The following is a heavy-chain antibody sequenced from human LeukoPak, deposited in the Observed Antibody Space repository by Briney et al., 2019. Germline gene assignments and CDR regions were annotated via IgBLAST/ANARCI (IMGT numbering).Heavy chain of an antibody. V-gene: IGHV4-61*02. J-gene: IGHJ4*02. CDR3: ARRDVETIVVVVAAPTHFDY. CDR2: IYTSGST. Sequence: PSQTLSLTCTVSGGSISSGSYYWSWIRQPAGKGLEWIGRIYTSGSTNYNPSLKSRVTISVDTSKNQFSLKLSSVTAADTAVYYCARRDVETIVVVVAAPTHFDYWGQGALVTVSS. D-gene: IGHD2-15*01. CDR1: GGSISSGSYY.